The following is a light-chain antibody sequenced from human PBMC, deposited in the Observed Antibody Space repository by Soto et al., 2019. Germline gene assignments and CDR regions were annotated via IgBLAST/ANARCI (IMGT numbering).Light chain of an antibody. V-gene: IGKV3-20*01. CDR2: GAS. J-gene: IGKJ1*01. CDR3: QQYGSSPTWT. CDR1: QSLRSTS. Sequence: EIVLKQSPRTLSLSKGERATLSCRASQSLRSTSLAWYQQKPGQAPRLLISGASTRAAGIPDRFSGSGSGTDFTLTISRLEPEDSAVYYCQQYGSSPTWTFGQGTKVDIK.